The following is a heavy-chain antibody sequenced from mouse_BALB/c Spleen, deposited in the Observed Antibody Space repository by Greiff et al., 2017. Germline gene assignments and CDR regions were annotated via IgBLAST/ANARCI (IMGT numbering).Heavy chain of an antibody. V-gene: IGHV5-9-3*01. Sequence: EVKVVESGGGLVKPGGSLKLSCAASGFTFSSYAMSWVRQTPEKRLEWVATISSGGSYTYYPDSVKGRFTITRDNAKNTLYLQMSSLRSEDTAMYYCARRASHYYGDGDYWGQGTTLTVSS. CDR1: GFTFSSYA. CDR2: ISSGGSYT. D-gene: IGHD1-2*01. CDR3: ARRASHYYGDGDY. J-gene: IGHJ2*01.